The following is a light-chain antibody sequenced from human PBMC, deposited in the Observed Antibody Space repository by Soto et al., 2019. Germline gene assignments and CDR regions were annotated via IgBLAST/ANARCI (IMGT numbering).Light chain of an antibody. V-gene: IGLV2-14*03. J-gene: IGLJ1*01. CDR1: SSDVGAYDY. CDR2: DVS. CDR3: SSFTTSTSYF. Sequence: QSALTQPASVSGSPGQSITISCTGTSSDVGAYDYVSWYQQHPGEVPKLMIFDVSVRPSGVSNRFSGSKSGNTASLTISGLQAEDEADYYCSSFTTSTSYFFGTGTKLTVL.